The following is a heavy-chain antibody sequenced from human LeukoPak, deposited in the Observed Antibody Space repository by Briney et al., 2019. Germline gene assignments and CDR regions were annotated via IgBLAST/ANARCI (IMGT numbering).Heavy chain of an antibody. J-gene: IGHJ4*02. CDR3: ARLPSIAARPGDY. CDR2: ISSSSSDI. Sequence: GGSLRLSCAASGFTFSSYSMNWVRQAPGKGLEWVSSISSSSSDIYYADSVKGRFTISRDNAKNSLYLQMNSLRAEDTAVYYCARLPSIAARPGDYWGQGTLVTVSS. D-gene: IGHD6-6*01. CDR1: GFTFSSYS. V-gene: IGHV3-21*01.